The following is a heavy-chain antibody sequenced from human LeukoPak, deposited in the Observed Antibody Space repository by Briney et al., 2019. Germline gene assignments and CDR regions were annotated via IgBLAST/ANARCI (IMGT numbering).Heavy chain of an antibody. CDR2: ISYDGSNK. D-gene: IGHD2-15*01. J-gene: IGHJ4*02. Sequence: GGSLRLSCAASGFTFSTYAMHWVRPGPGKGLEWGAVISYDGSNKYYADSVKGRFTISRDNSKNTLYLQMNSLRAEDTAVYYCARGYCRGGSCYLDYFDYWGQGTLVTVSS. V-gene: IGHV3-30-3*01. CDR3: ARGYCRGGSCYLDYFDY. CDR1: GFTFSTYA.